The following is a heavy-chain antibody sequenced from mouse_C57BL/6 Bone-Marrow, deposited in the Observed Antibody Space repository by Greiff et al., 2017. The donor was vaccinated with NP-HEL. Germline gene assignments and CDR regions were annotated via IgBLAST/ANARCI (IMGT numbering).Heavy chain of an antibody. CDR2: INYDGSIT. D-gene: IGHD4-1*01. J-gene: IGHJ1*03. CDR1: GFTFSDYY. Sequence: EVKLVESEGGLVQPGSSMKLSCTASGFTFSDYYMAWVRPVPEKGLEWVANINYDGSITYYLDSLKSRFIISRDNAKNILYLQMSSLKSEDTATYYCARDLGGWYCDVWGTGTTVTVSS. CDR3: ARDLGGWYCDV. V-gene: IGHV5-16*01.